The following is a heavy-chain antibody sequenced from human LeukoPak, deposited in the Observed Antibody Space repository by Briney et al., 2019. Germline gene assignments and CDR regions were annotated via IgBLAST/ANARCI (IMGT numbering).Heavy chain of an antibody. Sequence: VKVSCKASGYTFTSYGISWVRQAPGQGLEWMGWISAYNGNTNYAQKLQGRVTMTTDTSTSTAYMELRSLRSDDTAVYYCARDSGLSGYSYGQPFDIWGQGTMVTVSS. CDR3: ARDSGLSGYSYGQPFDI. CDR2: ISAYNGNT. CDR1: GYTFTSYG. D-gene: IGHD5-18*01. J-gene: IGHJ3*02. V-gene: IGHV1-18*04.